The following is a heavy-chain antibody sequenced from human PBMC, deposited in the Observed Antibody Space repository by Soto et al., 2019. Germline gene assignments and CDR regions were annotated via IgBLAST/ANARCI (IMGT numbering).Heavy chain of an antibody. V-gene: IGHV3-23*01. CDR3: AKGEEYSYGYYXYYYMDV. J-gene: IGHJ6*03. CDR1: GFTFSSYA. Sequence: GGSLRLSCAASGFTFSSYAMSWVRQAPGKGLEWVSAISGSGGSTYYADSVKGRFAISRDNSKNTLYLQMNSLRAEDTAVYYCAKGEEYSYGYYXYYYMDVWGKGTTVTVSS. D-gene: IGHD5-18*01. CDR2: ISGSGGST.